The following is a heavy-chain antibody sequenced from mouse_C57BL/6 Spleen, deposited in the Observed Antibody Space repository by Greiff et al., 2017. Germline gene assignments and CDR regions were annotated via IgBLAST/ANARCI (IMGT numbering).Heavy chain of an antibody. CDR3: ARDYYGSSYNWFAY. D-gene: IGHD1-1*01. J-gene: IGHJ3*01. Sequence: EVHLVESGEGLVKPGGSLKLSCAASGFTFSSYAMSWVRQTPEKRLEWVAYISSGGDYIYYADTVKGRFTISRDNAKNTLFLQMTSLRSEDTAMYYCARDYYGSSYNWFAYWGQGTLVTVSA. CDR2: ISSGGDYI. V-gene: IGHV5S21*01. CDR1: GFTFSSYA.